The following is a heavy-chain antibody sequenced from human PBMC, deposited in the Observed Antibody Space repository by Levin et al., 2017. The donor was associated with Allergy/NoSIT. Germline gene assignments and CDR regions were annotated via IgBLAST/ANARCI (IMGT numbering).Heavy chain of an antibody. D-gene: IGHD3-3*01. V-gene: IGHV3-15*01. CDR3: TRDDFWRGPYREEQKQSGD. CDR1: GFTFSDAW. J-gene: IGHJ4*02. Sequence: PGGSLRLSCAASGFTFSDAWMSWVRQAPGKGLEWVGRINTKTDGGTTEYAAPVKGRFTVSRDDSINILWLQMNSLKTDDTAVYNCTRDDFWRGPYREEQKQSGDWGQGTLVAVSS. CDR2: INTKTDGGTT.